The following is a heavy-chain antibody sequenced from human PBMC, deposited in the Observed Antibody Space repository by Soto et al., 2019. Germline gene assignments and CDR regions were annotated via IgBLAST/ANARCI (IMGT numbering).Heavy chain of an antibody. CDR3: AASRGYCSGGSCYAWVFDS. D-gene: IGHD2-15*01. V-gene: IGHV4-59*01. Sequence: QVQLQESGPGLVKPSETLSLTCTVSGASINSYYWSWIRQPPGKGLEWIGYIYYSGRTNDSPSLKRRVTLSVDTSRNQFSLKLSSVTAADTAVYYCAASRGYCSGGSCYAWVFDSWGQGTLVTVSS. CDR1: GASINSYY. J-gene: IGHJ4*02. CDR2: IYYSGRT.